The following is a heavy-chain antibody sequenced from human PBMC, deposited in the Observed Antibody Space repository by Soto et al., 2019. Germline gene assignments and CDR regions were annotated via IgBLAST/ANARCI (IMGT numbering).Heavy chain of an antibody. CDR3: AIGSGYYNPVY. CDR1: GYSFTSYA. Sequence: GXSVKVSFKASGYSFTSYAMHWVRQAPGQSLEWMGWINAGNGNTKYSQKFQGRVTITRDTSASTAYMELSSLRSEDTAVYYCAIGSGYYNPVYWGQGNLVTVSS. CDR2: INAGNGNT. D-gene: IGHD3-3*01. V-gene: IGHV1-3*01. J-gene: IGHJ4*02.